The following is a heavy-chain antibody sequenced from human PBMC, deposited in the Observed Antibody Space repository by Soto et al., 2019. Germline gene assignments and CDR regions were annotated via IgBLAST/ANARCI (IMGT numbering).Heavy chain of an antibody. Sequence: QVQLVQSGAEVKKPGASVKVSCKASGYTFTSYAMHWVRQAPGQRLEWMGWINAGNGNTKYSQKFQGRITITTDTSASTAYKELSSLRSEDTAVYYCARDLLRSGWYDYWGQGTLVTVSS. D-gene: IGHD6-19*01. CDR2: INAGNGNT. CDR1: GYTFTSYA. J-gene: IGHJ4*02. CDR3: ARDLLRSGWYDY. V-gene: IGHV1-3*01.